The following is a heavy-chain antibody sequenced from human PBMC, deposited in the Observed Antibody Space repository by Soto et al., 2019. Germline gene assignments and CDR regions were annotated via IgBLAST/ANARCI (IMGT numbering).Heavy chain of an antibody. D-gene: IGHD4-17*01. CDR1: GFTFDDYA. CDR2: ISWNSGSI. Sequence: EVQLVESGGGLVQPGRSLRLSCAASGFTFDDYAMHWARQAPGKGLEWVSGISWNSGSIGYADSVKGRFTISRDNAKNSLYLQMNSLRAEDTALYYCAKEDYGDSGIDYWGQGTLVTVSS. J-gene: IGHJ4*02. V-gene: IGHV3-9*01. CDR3: AKEDYGDSGIDY.